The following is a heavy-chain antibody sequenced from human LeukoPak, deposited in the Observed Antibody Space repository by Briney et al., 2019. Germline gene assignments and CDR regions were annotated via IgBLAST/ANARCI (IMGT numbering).Heavy chain of an antibody. CDR1: GLTFSDSY. J-gene: IGHJ3*02. V-gene: IGHV3-11*06. CDR3: ARDPMSYDSSGFGGAFDI. D-gene: IGHD3-22*01. CDR2: ISGSSTHT. Sequence: GRSQRPSWAPDGLTFSDSYTSWVSQAPGRWMEWDSYISGSSTHTNYADSVKGRSTNSRDNSKNTMYLQMNSLRAEDTAMYYCARDPMSYDSSGFGGAFDIWGQGTMVTVSS.